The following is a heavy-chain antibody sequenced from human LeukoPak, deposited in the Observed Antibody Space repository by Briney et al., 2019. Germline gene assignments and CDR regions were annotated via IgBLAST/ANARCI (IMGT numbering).Heavy chain of an antibody. D-gene: IGHD3-10*01. CDR2: IYYSGST. CDR3: ARAGMVRGAFDP. J-gene: IGHJ5*02. V-gene: IGHV4-61*01. Sequence: PSETLSLTCTVSGGSFSSGSYYWSWIRQPPGKGLEWIGYIYYSGSTNYNPSLKSRVTISVDTSKNQFSLKLSSVTAADTAVYYCARAGMVRGAFDPWGQGALVTVSS. CDR1: GGSFSSGSYY.